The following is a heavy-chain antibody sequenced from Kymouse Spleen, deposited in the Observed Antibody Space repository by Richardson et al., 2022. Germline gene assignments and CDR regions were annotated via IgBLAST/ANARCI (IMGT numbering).Heavy chain of an antibody. D-gene: IGHD2-21*02. CDR3: ARLAYCGGDCYSFDY. CDR1: GFTFSSYW. Sequence: EVQLVESGGGLVQPGGSLRLSCAASGFTFSSYWMHWVRQAPGKGLVWVSRINSDGSSTSYADSVKGRFTISRDNAKNTLYLQMNSLRAEDTAVYYCARLAYCGGDCYSFDYWGQGTLVTVSS. CDR2: INSDGSST. J-gene: IGHJ4*02. V-gene: IGHV3-74*01.